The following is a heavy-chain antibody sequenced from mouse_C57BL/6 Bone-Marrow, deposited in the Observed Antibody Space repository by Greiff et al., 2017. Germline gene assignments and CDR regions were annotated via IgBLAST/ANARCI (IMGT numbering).Heavy chain of an antibody. D-gene: IGHD2-4*01. J-gene: IGHJ4*01. V-gene: IGHV1-55*01. CDR1: GYTFTSYW. CDR2: IYPGSGST. Sequence: QVQLQQPGAELVKPGASVKMSCKASGYTFTSYWITWVKPRPGQGLEWIGDIYPGSGSTNYHEKFTSKATLTVDTSSSKAYMQLSSLTSEDSAVYYCARSGDDDDYAMDYWGQGTSVTVSS. CDR3: ARSGDDDDYAMDY.